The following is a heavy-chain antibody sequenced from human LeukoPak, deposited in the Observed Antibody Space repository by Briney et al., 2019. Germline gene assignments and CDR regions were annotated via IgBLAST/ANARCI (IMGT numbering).Heavy chain of an antibody. D-gene: IGHD3-10*01. CDR2: INHSGST. J-gene: IGHJ4*02. CDR3: ARGVTMVRGVIGDDFDY. V-gene: IGHV4-34*01. CDR1: GGSFSGYY. Sequence: SETPSLTCAVYGGSFSGYYWSWIRQPPGKGLEWIGEINHSGSTNYNPSLKSRVTISVDTSKNQFSLKLSSVTAADTAVYYCARGVTMVRGVIGDDFDYWGQGTLVTVSS.